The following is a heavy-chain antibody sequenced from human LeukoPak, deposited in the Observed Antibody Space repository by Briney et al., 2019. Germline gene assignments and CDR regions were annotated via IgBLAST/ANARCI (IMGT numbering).Heavy chain of an antibody. CDR3: ARDPDYYDSSGYYYPNWFDP. CDR1: GGTFSSYA. J-gene: IGHJ5*02. V-gene: IGHV1-69*13. D-gene: IGHD3-22*01. Sequence: GASVKVSCKASGGTFSSYAISWVRQAPGQGLEWMGGIIPIFGTANYAQKFQGRVTITADESTSTAYMELSSLRSEDTAVYYCARDPDYYDSSGYYYPNWFDPWGQGTLVTVSS. CDR2: IIPIFGTA.